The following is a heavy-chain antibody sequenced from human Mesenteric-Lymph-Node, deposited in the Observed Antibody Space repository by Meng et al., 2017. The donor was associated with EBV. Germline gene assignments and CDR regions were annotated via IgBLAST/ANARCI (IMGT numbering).Heavy chain of an antibody. V-gene: IGHV4-4*02. CDR2: IYHTGTT. J-gene: IGHJ5*02. CDR3: ARIGGKDTAMITRWFDP. D-gene: IGHD5-18*01. CDR1: GGSVISNKW. Sequence: QVQLQRPGPGLVKPSETLSLSCAVSGGSVISNKWWSWVRQPPGKGLEWIGEIYHTGTTIYNPSLKSRVTMSIDKSKDQLSLKLSSVTAADTAVYFCARIGGKDTAMITRWFDPWGQGTLVTVSS.